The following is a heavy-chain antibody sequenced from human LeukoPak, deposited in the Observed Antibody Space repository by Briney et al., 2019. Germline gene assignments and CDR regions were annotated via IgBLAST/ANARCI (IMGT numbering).Heavy chain of an antibody. Sequence: GRSLRLSCAASGFTFSSYAMHWVRQAPGKGLEWVAVISYDGSSKYYADSVKGRFTISRDNSKNTLYLQMNSLRAEDTAVYYCARASSKPIDYWGQGTLVTVSS. CDR3: ARASSKPIDY. J-gene: IGHJ4*02. D-gene: IGHD1-14*01. CDR1: GFTFSSYA. V-gene: IGHV3-30*04. CDR2: ISYDGSSK.